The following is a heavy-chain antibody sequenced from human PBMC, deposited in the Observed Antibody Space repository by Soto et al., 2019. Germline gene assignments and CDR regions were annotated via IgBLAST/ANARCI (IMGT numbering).Heavy chain of an antibody. Sequence: QVQLVESGGGVVQPGRSLRLSCAASGFIFSNYAMHWVRQAPGKGLEWVAVISCDGGKEYYAESVKGRFTVSRDTSNNTVYLQVDSLRPEDTAMYFCAKDSEVRPPWIGEDWFDSWGQGTRVIVTS. CDR1: GFIFSNYA. V-gene: IGHV3-30*18. D-gene: IGHD3-10*01. CDR2: ISCDGGKE. CDR3: AKDSEVRPPWIGEDWFDS. J-gene: IGHJ5*01.